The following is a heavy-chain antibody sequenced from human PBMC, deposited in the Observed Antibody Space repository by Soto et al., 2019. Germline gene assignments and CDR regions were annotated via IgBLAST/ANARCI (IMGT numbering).Heavy chain of an antibody. D-gene: IGHD3-10*01. CDR3: VRVGSTDHDRAGLD. CDR2: ISGNSGRT. Sequence: ASVKVSCKTSGYTFTNFGISWVRQAPGQGFEWLGWISGNSGRTYYAQKFQGRVTTTRDTSTNTAYMELRSLTSDDTAVFYCVRVGSTDHDRAGLDWG. J-gene: IGHJ1*01. CDR1: GYTFTNFG. V-gene: IGHV1-18*01.